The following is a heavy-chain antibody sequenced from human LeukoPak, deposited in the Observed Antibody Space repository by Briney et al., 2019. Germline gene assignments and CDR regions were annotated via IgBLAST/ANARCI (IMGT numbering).Heavy chain of an antibody. V-gene: IGHV3-30-3*01. D-gene: IGHD6-13*01. CDR3: AREYSSSWYTSFDY. CDR1: GFTFSSYA. CDR2: ISYDGSNK. Sequence: GGSLRLSCAASGFTFSSYAMHWVRQAPGKGLEWVAVISYDGSNKYYADSVKGRFTISRHNSKNTLYLQMNSLRAEDTAVYYCAREYSSSWYTSFDYWGQGTLVTVSS. J-gene: IGHJ4*02.